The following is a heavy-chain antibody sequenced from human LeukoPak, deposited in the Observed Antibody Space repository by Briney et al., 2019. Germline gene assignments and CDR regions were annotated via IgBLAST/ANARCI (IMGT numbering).Heavy chain of an antibody. V-gene: IGHV3-74*01. CDR1: GFTFSSYW. J-gene: IGHJ4*02. CDR2: ITGDGSRT. Sequence: GGSLRLSCAASGFTFSSYWMHWVRRAPGKGLVWVSRITGDGSRTNYADSVEGRFTISRDNAKNTLYLQMNSLRVEDTALYYCAREDDANSDYFLYWGQGALVTVSS. CDR3: AREDDANSDYFLY. D-gene: IGHD4-23*01.